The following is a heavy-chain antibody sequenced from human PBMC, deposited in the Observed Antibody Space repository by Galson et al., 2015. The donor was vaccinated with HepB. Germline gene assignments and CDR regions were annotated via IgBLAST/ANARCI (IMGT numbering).Heavy chain of an antibody. V-gene: IGHV1-2*06. CDR1: GYKFTGYD. CDR2: INTNSAGT. Sequence: SVKVSCKASGYKFTGYDINWVRQAPGQGLEWMGRINTNSAGTNYAQKFQGRVTMTRYTSITTAYMELSRLRSDDTAVYYCATERSTSIPYFAYCGQGTVVTVS. J-gene: IGHJ4*02. D-gene: IGHD2-15*01. CDR3: ATERSTSIPYFAY.